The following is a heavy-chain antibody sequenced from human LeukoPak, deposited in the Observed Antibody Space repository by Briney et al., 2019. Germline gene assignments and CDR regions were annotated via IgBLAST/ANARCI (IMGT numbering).Heavy chain of an antibody. CDR1: GDSISTSNSY. V-gene: IGHV4-39*06. Sequence: SETLSLNCTVSGDSISTSNSYWGWLRQPPGKGLEWIASIYYSGYTYYNAALMSRTTVSSTTTTYQLPLRLRSVTAADTAVYYWARRASSSRFNWFDPGGQGTLVTVSA. CDR3: ARRASSSRFNWFDP. D-gene: IGHD6-13*01. J-gene: IGHJ5*02. CDR2: IYYSGYT.